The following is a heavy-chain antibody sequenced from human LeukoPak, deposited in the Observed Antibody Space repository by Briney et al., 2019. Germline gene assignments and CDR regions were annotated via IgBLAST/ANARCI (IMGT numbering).Heavy chain of an antibody. CDR1: GGSPSSDNNY. D-gene: IGHD3-22*01. V-gene: IGHV4-61*02. Sequence: SQTLCVSSIVAGGSPSSDNNYWTWTRQPAGKGLEWIGCTYTSGDTNYNPSLKSRVTISVDTSKNQFSLKLSSVTAADTAVYYCARVQYYYDSSGAAGWFDPWGQGTLVTVSS. CDR3: ARVQYYYDSSGAAGWFDP. CDR2: TYTSGDT. J-gene: IGHJ5*02.